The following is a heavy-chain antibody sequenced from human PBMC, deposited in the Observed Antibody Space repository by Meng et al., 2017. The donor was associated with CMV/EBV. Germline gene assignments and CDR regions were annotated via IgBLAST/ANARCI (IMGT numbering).Heavy chain of an antibody. D-gene: IGHD5-18*01. CDR3: ARHGDTAMVVGIDY. J-gene: IGHJ4*02. CDR1: GGSISSYY. CDR2: IYSSGST. Sequence: LQEPGPGVGKLVETRAITWTVSGGSISSYYWSWIRQPSGKGLKWIGRIYSSGSTNYNPSLKSRVHMSVDTYKNQFSLKLSSVTAADTAVYYCARHGDTAMVVGIDYWGQGTLVTVSS. V-gene: IGHV4-4*07.